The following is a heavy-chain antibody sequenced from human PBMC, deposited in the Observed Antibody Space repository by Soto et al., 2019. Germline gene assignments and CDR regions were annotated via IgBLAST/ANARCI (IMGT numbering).Heavy chain of an antibody. CDR1: GSPISSYY. Sequence: SETLSLTCTVSGSPISSYYWSWFRQPPGRGLEWVGYIYYTGTTTYNPSLTSRVTISLDTSRSQFSLKLRSVTAADTAVYYCARFNYCVSTSCYYYYGMDVWGQGTTVTVSS. J-gene: IGHJ6*02. CDR2: IYYTGTT. D-gene: IGHD2-2*01. CDR3: ARFNYCVSTSCYYYYGMDV. V-gene: IGHV4-59*01.